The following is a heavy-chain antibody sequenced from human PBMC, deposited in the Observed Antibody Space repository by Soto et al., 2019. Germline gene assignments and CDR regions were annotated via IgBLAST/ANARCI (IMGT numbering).Heavy chain of an antibody. J-gene: IGHJ4*02. CDR3: ARGFGGAAAGFLFDY. Sequence: PSETLSLTCAVSGYSISSGYYWGWIRQPPGKGREWSGSIYHSGSTYYNPSLKSRVTISVDTSKNQFSLKLSSVTAADTAVYDCARGFGGAAAGFLFDYWGQGTLVTVSS. D-gene: IGHD6-13*01. CDR2: IYHSGST. CDR1: GYSISSGYY. V-gene: IGHV4-38-2*01.